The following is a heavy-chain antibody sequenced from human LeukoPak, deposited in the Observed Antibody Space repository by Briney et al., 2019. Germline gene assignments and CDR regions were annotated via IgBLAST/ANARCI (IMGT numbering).Heavy chain of an antibody. CDR3: ARDVHGGAFDY. Sequence: GGSLRLSCAASGFTFSSYAMSWVRQAPGKGLEWVSAISGSGGSTYYADSVKGRFTFSRDNAMNSLFLQMNSLRAEDTAVYYCARDVHGGAFDYWGQGTLVTVSS. CDR2: ISGSGGST. CDR1: GFTFSSYA. D-gene: IGHD4-23*01. J-gene: IGHJ4*02. V-gene: IGHV3-23*01.